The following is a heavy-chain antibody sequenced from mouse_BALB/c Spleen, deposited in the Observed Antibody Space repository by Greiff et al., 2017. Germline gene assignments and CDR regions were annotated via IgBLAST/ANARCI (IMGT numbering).Heavy chain of an antibody. CDR1: GYTFTDYA. CDR3: ARGGGNYNYVDY. V-gene: IGHV1S137*01. D-gene: IGHD2-1*01. J-gene: IGHJ2*01. CDR2: ISTYYGDA. Sequence: QVQLKESGAELVRPGVSVKISCKGSGYTFTDYAMHWVKQSHAKSLEWIGVISTYYGDASYNQKFKGKATMTVDKSSSTAYMELARLTSEDSAIYYCARGGGNYNYVDYWGQGTTLTVSS.